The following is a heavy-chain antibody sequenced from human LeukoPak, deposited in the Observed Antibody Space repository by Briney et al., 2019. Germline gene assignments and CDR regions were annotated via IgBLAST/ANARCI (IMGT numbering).Heavy chain of an antibody. CDR1: GYTFSNYD. CDR3: ARLNYRPIIKFFDY. J-gene: IGHJ4*02. D-gene: IGHD4-11*01. V-gene: IGHV1-18*01. Sequence: ASVKVSCKASGYTFSNYDINWLRQAPGQGLEWMGWISAYNGNTNSAQKLQGRFTMTTDTSTSTAYMELRSLRSDDTAVYYCARLNYRPIIKFFDYWGQGTLVTVSS. CDR2: ISAYNGNT.